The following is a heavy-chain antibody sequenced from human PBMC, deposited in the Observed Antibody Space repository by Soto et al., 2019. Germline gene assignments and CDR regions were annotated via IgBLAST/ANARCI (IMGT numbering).Heavy chain of an antibody. Sequence: QVQLVESGGGVVQPGRSLRLSCAASGFTFSSYGMHWVRQAPGKGLEWVAVISYDGNNKYYADSVKGRFTISRDNSKNTLYLQMNSLRPEDTAVYYCAKDKYGDYGLALYYYYCGMDVWGQGTTVTVSS. CDR3: AKDKYGDYGLALYYYYCGMDV. CDR2: ISYDGNNK. D-gene: IGHD4-17*01. J-gene: IGHJ6*02. V-gene: IGHV3-30*18. CDR1: GFTFSSYG.